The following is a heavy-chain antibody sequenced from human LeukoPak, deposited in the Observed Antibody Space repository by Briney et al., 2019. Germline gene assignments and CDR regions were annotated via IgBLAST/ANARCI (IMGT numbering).Heavy chain of an antibody. Sequence: PGGSLRLSCAASGFTFSNYGMHWVRQAPGKGLEWVAFIRFDGSNKYYADSMKGRFTISRDNSRNPLYLQLSSLRAEDTAVYYCASNRSTFFGVVIIPFAYGGQGPRVTVSS. D-gene: IGHD3-3*01. V-gene: IGHV3-30*02. CDR1: GFTFSNYG. J-gene: IGHJ4*02. CDR2: IRFDGSNK. CDR3: ASNRSTFFGVVIIPFAY.